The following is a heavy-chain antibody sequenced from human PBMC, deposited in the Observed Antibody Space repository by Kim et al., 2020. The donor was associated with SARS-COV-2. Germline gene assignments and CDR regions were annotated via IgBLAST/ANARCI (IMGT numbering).Heavy chain of an antibody. D-gene: IGHD5-12*01. J-gene: IGHJ5*02. Sequence: SETLSLTCTVSGGSISRYYWSWILQPPGKGLEWIGYIYYSGSADYNPSLKSRVTISVDTSRHQFSLRLSSVTAADTAVYYCARSPRYDISARACGKGTV. CDR3: ARSPRYDISARA. V-gene: IGHV4-59*01. CDR1: GGSISRYY. CDR2: IYYSGSA.